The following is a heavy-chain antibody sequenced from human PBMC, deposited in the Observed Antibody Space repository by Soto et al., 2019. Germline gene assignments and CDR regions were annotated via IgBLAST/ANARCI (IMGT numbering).Heavy chain of an antibody. CDR3: ARITESWIDF. CDR1: GGTIRSGGYS. J-gene: IGHJ5*01. V-gene: IGHV4-30-2*01. CDR2: IYHSGST. Sequence: KLPLTCAVSGGTIRSGGYSWSWIRQPPGKGLEWIGYIYHSGSTYYNPSLKSRVTISVDGSKNQFSLKLSSVTAADTAVYYCARITESWIDFWCQGIFVTVSS. D-gene: IGHD3-16*01.